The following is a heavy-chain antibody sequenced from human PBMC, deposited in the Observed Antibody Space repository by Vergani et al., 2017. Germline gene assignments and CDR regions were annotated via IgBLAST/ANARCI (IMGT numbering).Heavy chain of an antibody. CDR2: ISGPGLST. D-gene: IGHD3-22*01. CDR3: AKDMGYSGRGDSSGFDD. Sequence: EVQLLESGGDLVQPGGSLRLSCAASGFTFRNSAVSWVRQAPGRGLAWVSSISGPGLSTYYADSVKGRFSISRDNSKNSLYLQMNSLRAEDTALYYCAKDMGYSGRGDSSGFDDWGQGTLVTVSS. CDR1: GFTFRNSA. V-gene: IGHV3-23*01. J-gene: IGHJ4*02.